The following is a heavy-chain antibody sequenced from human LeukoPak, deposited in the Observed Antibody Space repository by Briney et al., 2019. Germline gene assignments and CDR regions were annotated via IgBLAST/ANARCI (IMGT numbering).Heavy chain of an antibody. V-gene: IGHV1-18*01. CDR1: GYTFTSYG. Sequence: ASVKVSCKASGYTFTSYGISWVGQAPGQGLEWMGWISAYNGNTNYAQKLQGRVTMTTDTSTSTAYMELRSLRPDDTAVYYCARDPIAVAPPDYWGQGTLVTVSS. J-gene: IGHJ4*02. CDR2: ISAYNGNT. CDR3: ARDPIAVAPPDY. D-gene: IGHD6-19*01.